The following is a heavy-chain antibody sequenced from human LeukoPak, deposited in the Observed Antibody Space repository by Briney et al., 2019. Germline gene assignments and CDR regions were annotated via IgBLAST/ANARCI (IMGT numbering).Heavy chain of an antibody. D-gene: IGHD6-13*01. CDR1: GDSITSCY. V-gene: IGHV4-59*01. CDR2: IHYSGST. J-gene: IGHJ4*02. Sequence: SETLSLTCTVSGDSITSCYGNWIRQPPGKGLEWIGYIHYSGSTKYSPSLKSRATISVDTSKNQFSLKLSSVTAADTAVYYCTRGGESSSWYHFDYWGQGTLVTVSS. CDR3: TRGGESSSWYHFDY.